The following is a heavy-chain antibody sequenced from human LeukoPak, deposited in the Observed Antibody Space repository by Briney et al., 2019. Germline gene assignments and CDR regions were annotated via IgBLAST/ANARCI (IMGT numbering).Heavy chain of an antibody. CDR1: GGSISNYY. Sequence: SETLSLTCTVSGGSISNYYWSWIRKPAGKGLELVGRIYSTGTTAYNPSLNSRVTMSVDTSKNQFSLNLNSVTAADTAVYFCARAPSAESRIYFDNWGQGTLVTVSS. J-gene: IGHJ4*02. CDR3: ARAPSAESRIYFDN. V-gene: IGHV4-4*07. CDR2: IYSTGTT.